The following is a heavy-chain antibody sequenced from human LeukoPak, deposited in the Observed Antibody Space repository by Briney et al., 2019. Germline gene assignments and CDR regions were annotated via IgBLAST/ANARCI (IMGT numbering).Heavy chain of an antibody. CDR3: TKYGGSPANYFDS. V-gene: IGHV4-59*08. Sequence: PSETLSLTCTVSGDSISAYYWSWVRQPPGKVLEWFAFVHKAGIINYNPSLKSRATISMDTSNSQFSLHVNSVTAADTAVYYCTKYGGSPANYFDSWGPGTLVTVSP. CDR1: GDSISAYY. CDR2: VHKAGII. J-gene: IGHJ4*02. D-gene: IGHD1-26*01.